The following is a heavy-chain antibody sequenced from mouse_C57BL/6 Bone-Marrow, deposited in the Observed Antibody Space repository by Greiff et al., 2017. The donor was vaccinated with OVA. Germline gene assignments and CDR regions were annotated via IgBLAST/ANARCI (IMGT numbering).Heavy chain of an antibody. J-gene: IGHJ1*03. CDR1: GYTFPRYW. CDR2: IDPSDSYT. V-gene: IGHV1-59*01. D-gene: IGHD1-1*01. Sequence: QVQLQQPGAELVRPGTSVKLSCKASGYTFPRYWMHWVKQRPGQGLEWIGVIDPSDSYTNYNQKFKGKATLTVDTSTSTAYMQLSSLTSEDSAVYYCAREGYDYYGWYFDVWGTGTTVTVSS. CDR3: AREGYDYYGWYFDV.